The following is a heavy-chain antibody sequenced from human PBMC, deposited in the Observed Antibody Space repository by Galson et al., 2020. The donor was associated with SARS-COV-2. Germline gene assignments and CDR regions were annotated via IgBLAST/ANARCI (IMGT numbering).Heavy chain of an antibody. CDR1: GYTFTGYY. V-gene: IGHV1-2*02. D-gene: IGHD2-2*01. J-gene: IGHJ6*02. CDR2: INPNSGGT. Sequence: ASLKVSCKASGYTFTGYYLHWVRQAPGQGLEWMGWINPNSGGTNYAQKFQGRVTMTGDTSISTAYMELSSLRSDDTAVYFCARSCSSTTCFQTDGMDVWGQGTTVTVSS. CDR3: ARSCSSTTCFQTDGMDV.